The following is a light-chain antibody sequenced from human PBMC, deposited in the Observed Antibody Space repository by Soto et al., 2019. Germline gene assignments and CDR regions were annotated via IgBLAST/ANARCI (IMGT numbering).Light chain of an antibody. Sequence: EIVLTQSPGSLCLSPGERATLPCRASQSVRSSSLGWYQQKPGQAPRLLIYAASSRATGIPDRFSGSGSGTDFTLTISRLEPEDCAVYYCQQYGSSLFGPGTKVDIK. V-gene: IGKV3-20*01. J-gene: IGKJ3*01. CDR3: QQYGSSL. CDR2: AAS. CDR1: QSVRSSS.